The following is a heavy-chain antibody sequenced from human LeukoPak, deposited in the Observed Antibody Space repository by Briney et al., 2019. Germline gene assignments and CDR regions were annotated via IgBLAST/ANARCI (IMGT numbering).Heavy chain of an antibody. Sequence: PGRSLRLSCAASGFTFSSHGMHWVRRAPGKGLEWVALMSYDGTNKVYADSVKGRFTISRDNSKNTLYLEMNNLRAEDTAVYYCAKRGYCSGGRCYSFHFDYWGQGTLVTVSS. V-gene: IGHV3-30*18. J-gene: IGHJ4*02. CDR2: MSYDGTNK. D-gene: IGHD2-15*01. CDR1: GFTFSSHG. CDR3: AKRGYCSGGRCYSFHFDY.